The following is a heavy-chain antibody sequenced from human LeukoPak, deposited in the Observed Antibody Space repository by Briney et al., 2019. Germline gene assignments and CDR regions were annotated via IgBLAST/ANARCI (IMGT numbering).Heavy chain of an antibody. Sequence: ASVKVSCKASGYTFTGYYMHWVRQAPGQGLEWMGWINPNSGGTNYAQEFQGRVTMTRDTSISTAYMELSRLRSDDTAVYYCARDPVGGNWFDPWGQGTLVTVSS. D-gene: IGHD3-10*01. J-gene: IGHJ5*02. CDR3: ARDPVGGNWFDP. CDR2: INPNSGGT. V-gene: IGHV1-2*02. CDR1: GYTFTGYY.